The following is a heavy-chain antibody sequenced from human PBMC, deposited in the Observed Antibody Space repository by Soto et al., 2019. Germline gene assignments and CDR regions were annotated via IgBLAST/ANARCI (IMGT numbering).Heavy chain of an antibody. V-gene: IGHV1-69*08. CDR2: IIPIFGIP. Sequence: QVQLVQSGAEVKKPGSSVKVSCKASGGTFSRYSITWVRQAPGHGLEWIGRIIPIFGIPTYAQKFQGRVTFTADEATSKAYMELSSLRSDDTAVYYCAREDRDRETGLVPAAIDGMDVWGQGTTVTVSS. J-gene: IGHJ6*02. CDR3: AREDRDRETGLVPAAIDGMDV. CDR1: GGTFSRYS. D-gene: IGHD2-2*01.